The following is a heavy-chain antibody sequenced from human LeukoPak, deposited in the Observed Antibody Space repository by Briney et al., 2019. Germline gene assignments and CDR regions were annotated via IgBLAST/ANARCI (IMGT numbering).Heavy chain of an antibody. CDR2: MNPNSGNT. V-gene: IGHV1-8*01. D-gene: IGHD3-22*01. J-gene: IGHJ4*02. CDR3: ARGEYYYDSSGYYYGARGDY. Sequence: GASVKASCKASGYTFTSYDINWVRQATGQGLEWMGWMNPNSGNTGYAQKFQGRVTMTRNTSISTAYMELSSLRSEDTAVYYCARGEYYYDSSGYYYGARGDYWGQGTLVTVSS. CDR1: GYTFTSYD.